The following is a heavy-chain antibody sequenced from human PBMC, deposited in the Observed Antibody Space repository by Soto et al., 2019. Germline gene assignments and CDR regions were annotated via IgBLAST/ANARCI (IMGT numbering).Heavy chain of an antibody. Sequence: GESLKISCITSGYKFTSYWIAWERQMPGKGLEWMGIIFPSDSDTRYSPSFQGQVTISADRSTSTVFLQWASLKASDTAVYFCARKDKSGYFNWFDPWGQGTLVTVSS. CDR3: ARKDKSGYFNWFDP. V-gene: IGHV5-51*01. CDR2: IFPSDSDT. CDR1: GYKFTSYW. J-gene: IGHJ5*02. D-gene: IGHD3-22*01.